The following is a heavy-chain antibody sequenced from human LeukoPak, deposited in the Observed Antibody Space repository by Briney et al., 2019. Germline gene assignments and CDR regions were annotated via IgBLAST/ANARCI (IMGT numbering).Heavy chain of an antibody. V-gene: IGHV3-48*03. CDR3: VRSQVADGSNQYYLDL. Sequence: KAGGSLRLSCAASGFIFSSYEMNWVRQAPGKGLEWISYISSSGNTIYYADSVKGRFTISRDNAKNSVYLQMNSLRVEDTALYKCVRSQVADGSNQYYLDLWGQGTLVTVSS. D-gene: IGHD5-12*01. CDR2: ISSSGNTI. CDR1: GFIFSSYE. J-gene: IGHJ4*02.